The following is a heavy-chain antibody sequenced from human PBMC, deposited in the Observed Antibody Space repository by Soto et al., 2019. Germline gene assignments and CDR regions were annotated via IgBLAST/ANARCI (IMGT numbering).Heavy chain of an antibody. CDR3: TTDHIHGDYKDAFDI. Sequence: EVQLVESGGGLVKPGGSLRLSCAASGFTFSNAWMSWVRQAPGKGLEWVGRIKSKTDGGTTDYAAPVKGRFTISRDDSKNTLYLQMNSLKTEDTAVYYCTTDHIHGDYKDAFDIWGQGTMVTVSS. CDR2: IKSKTDGGTT. V-gene: IGHV3-15*01. J-gene: IGHJ3*02. D-gene: IGHD4-17*01. CDR1: GFTFSNAW.